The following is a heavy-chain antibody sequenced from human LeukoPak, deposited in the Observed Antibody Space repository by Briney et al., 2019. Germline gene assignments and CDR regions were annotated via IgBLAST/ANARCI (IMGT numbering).Heavy chain of an antibody. V-gene: IGHV4-38-2*02. CDR3: ARLSESSSWDHDY. CDR2: INHSGST. D-gene: IGHD6-13*01. Sequence: PSETLSLTCTVSGYSISSGYYWGWIRQPPGKGLEWIGEINHSGSTNYNPSLKSRVTISVDTSKNQFSLKLSSVTAADTAVYYCARLSESSSWDHDYWGQGTLVTVSS. J-gene: IGHJ4*02. CDR1: GYSISSGYY.